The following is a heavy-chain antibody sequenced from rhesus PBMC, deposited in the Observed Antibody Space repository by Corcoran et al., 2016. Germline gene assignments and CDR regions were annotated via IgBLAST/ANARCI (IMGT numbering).Heavy chain of an antibody. CDR1: GGSFSSYW. CDR3: ARSSGWSQSWDY. Sequence: QVQLQESGPGLVKPSETLSLTCAVSGGSFSSYWWSWIRQPPGKGLEWIGAINGNSGSTNYNPSLKSRVTISKDASKNQFSLKLSSVTAADTAVYYCARSSGWSQSWDYWGQGVLVTVSS. J-gene: IGHJ4*01. D-gene: IGHD6S26*01. V-gene: IGHV4-80*01. CDR2: INGNSGST.